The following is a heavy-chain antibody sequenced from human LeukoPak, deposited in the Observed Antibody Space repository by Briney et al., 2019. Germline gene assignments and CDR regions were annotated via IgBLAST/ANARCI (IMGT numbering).Heavy chain of an antibody. CDR2: MNPNSGNT. CDR3: ARGRYSGSYDNWFDP. D-gene: IGHD1-26*01. V-gene: IGHV1-8*03. J-gene: IGHJ5*02. CDR1: GYTFTSYD. Sequence: ASVKVSCKASGYTFTSYDINWVRQATGQGLEWMGWMNPNSGNTGYAQKFQGRVTITRNTSISTAYMELSSLRSEDTAVYYCARGRYSGSYDNWFDPWGQGTLVTVSS.